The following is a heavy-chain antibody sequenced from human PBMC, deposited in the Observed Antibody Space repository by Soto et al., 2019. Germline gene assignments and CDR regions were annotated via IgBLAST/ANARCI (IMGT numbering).Heavy chain of an antibody. J-gene: IGHJ3*02. D-gene: IGHD6-19*01. CDR3: ASEIAVAATGAFDI. CDR2: SSSSSSYI. CDR1: GFTFSSYS. V-gene: IGHV3-21*01. Sequence: GGSLRLSCAASGFTFSSYSMNWVRQAPGKGLEWVSSSSSSSSYIYYADSVKGRFTISRDNAKNSLYLQMNSLRAEDTAVYYCASEIAVAATGAFDIWGQGTMVTVSS.